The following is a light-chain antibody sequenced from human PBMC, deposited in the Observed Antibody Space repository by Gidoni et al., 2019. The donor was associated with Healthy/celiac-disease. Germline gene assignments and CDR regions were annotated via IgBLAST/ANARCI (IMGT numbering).Light chain of an antibody. Sequence: PSTLSAAVRDSVTSSGRDSESIRSWLAWYQQKPGKAPKLLIDKACSLEGGVERRISGGGAREEITITSSSVQADDLATYYWQQGNSYSRTFGQXTKVEIK. CDR2: KAC. J-gene: IGKJ1*01. V-gene: IGKV1-5*03. CDR3: QQGNSYSRT. CDR1: ESIRSW.